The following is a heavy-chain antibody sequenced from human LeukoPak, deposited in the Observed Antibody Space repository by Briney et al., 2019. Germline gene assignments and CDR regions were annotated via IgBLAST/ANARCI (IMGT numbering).Heavy chain of an antibody. Sequence: GGSLRLSCAASGFTFSSYDMHWVRQATGKGLEWVSAIGTAGDTYYPGSVKGRFTISRENAKNSLYLQMNSLRAGDTAVYYCARATPPGYDFDYWGQGTLVTVSS. CDR3: ARATPPGYDFDY. V-gene: IGHV3-13*01. CDR1: GFTFSSYD. J-gene: IGHJ4*02. CDR2: IGTAGDT. D-gene: IGHD1-1*01.